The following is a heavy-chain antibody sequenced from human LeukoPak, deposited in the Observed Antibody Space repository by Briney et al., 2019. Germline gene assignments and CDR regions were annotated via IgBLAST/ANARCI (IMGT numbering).Heavy chain of an antibody. V-gene: IGHV1-2*02. J-gene: IGHJ4*02. CDR1: GYIFTGYY. Sequence: ASVKVSCKASGYIFTGYYMHWVRQAPGQGLEWMGWINPNSGGTNYAQKFQGRVTMTRDTSISTAYMELSRLRSDDTAVYYCARDGYYDSSGYTPHWGQGTLVTVSS. CDR3: ARDGYYDSSGYTPH. D-gene: IGHD3-22*01. CDR2: INPNSGGT.